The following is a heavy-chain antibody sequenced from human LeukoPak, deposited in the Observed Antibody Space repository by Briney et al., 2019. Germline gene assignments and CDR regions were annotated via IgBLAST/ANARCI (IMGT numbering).Heavy chain of an antibody. J-gene: IGHJ5*02. CDR2: IHYSGST. D-gene: IGHD6-13*01. V-gene: IGHV4-59*01. CDR3: SRSLPGAVGAADL. Sequence: SETLSLTCTVSGGSISSYYWSWIRQPPGKGLEWIGYIHYSGSTTYNPSLKSRVTISVDTSKNQFSLKLSSVTAADTAVYYCSRSLPGAVGAADLWGQGTLVTVSS. CDR1: GGSISSYY.